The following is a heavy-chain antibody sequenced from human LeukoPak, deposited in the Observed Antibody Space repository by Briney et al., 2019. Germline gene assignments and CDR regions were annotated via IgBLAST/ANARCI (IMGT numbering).Heavy chain of an antibody. CDR3: VICYYNSGGCQH. CDR1: GFTFSSYS. D-gene: IGHD3-22*01. J-gene: IGHJ1*01. CDR2: VSSSSSYI. Sequence: GGSLRLSCAASGFTFSSYSMNWVRQAPGKGLEWVSSVSSSSSYIYYADSVKGRFTISRDNAKNSLYLQMNSLRAEDTAVYFCVICYYNSGGCQHWGQGTLVTVSS. V-gene: IGHV3-21*01.